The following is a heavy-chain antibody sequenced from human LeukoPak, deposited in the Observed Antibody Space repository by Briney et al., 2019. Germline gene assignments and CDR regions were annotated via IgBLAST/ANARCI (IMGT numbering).Heavy chain of an antibody. CDR3: GRDSTTLGGFIVKFDY. J-gene: IGHJ4*02. D-gene: IGHD3-16*02. CDR2: ISSSSSTI. CDR1: GFTFSSYS. Sequence: GGSLRLSCAASGFTFSSYSMNWVRQAPGKGLEWVSYISSSSSTIYYADSVKGRFTISRDNAKNSLYLQMNSLRAEDTAVYYCGRDSTTLGGFIVKFDYGGQETLVTVSS. V-gene: IGHV3-48*01.